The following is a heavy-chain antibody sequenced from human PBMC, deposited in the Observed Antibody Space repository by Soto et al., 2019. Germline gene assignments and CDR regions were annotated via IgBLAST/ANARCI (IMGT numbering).Heavy chain of an antibody. V-gene: IGHV1-18*01. Sequence: QVQLVQSGAEVKKPGASVKVSCKASGYTFTSYGISWVRQAPGQGLEWMGWISAYNGNTNYAQKLQVSVTMTTDTSTRTDYMELRRLRSDDTAVYYCARDPDFWSGFPWSYYYGMDVWGQGTTVTVSS. CDR3: ARDPDFWSGFPWSYYYGMDV. CDR2: ISAYNGNT. D-gene: IGHD3-3*01. CDR1: GYTFTSYG. J-gene: IGHJ6*02.